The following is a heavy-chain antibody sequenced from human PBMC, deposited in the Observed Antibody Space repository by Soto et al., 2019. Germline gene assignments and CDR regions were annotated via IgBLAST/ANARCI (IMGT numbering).Heavy chain of an antibody. CDR2: IYYSGST. V-gene: IGHV4-59*01. Sequence: QVQLQESGPGLVKPSETLSLTCTVSGGSISSYYWSWIRQPPGKGLEWIGYIYYSGSTNYNPSLKRRVTISVDTSKNQFSLKLSSVTAADTAVYYCASYYYDSSGYYSSSYAYFDLWGRGTLVTVSS. D-gene: IGHD3-22*01. J-gene: IGHJ2*01. CDR1: GGSISSYY. CDR3: ASYYYDSSGYYSSSYAYFDL.